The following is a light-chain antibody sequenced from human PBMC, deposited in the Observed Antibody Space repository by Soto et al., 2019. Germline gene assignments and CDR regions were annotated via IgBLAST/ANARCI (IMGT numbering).Light chain of an antibody. Sequence: EIVLTQSPATLSMSPGERATLSCRASQSVYTYLAWYQQKPGQAPRLLIYDASNRATGIPARFSGSGSGTDFTLTIGSLEPEDFAVYYCQQRSSWPLTFCGGTKVEI. V-gene: IGKV3-11*01. J-gene: IGKJ4*01. CDR1: QSVYTY. CDR2: DAS. CDR3: QQRSSWPLT.